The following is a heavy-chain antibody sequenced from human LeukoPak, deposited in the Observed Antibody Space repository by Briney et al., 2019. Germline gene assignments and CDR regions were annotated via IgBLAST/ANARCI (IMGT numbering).Heavy chain of an antibody. Sequence: GASVKVSCKASGFTFSNRFMHWVRQAPGQGLEWMGIINPSNGITNYAQKFQGRVTMTRDMSTSTVYMELSSLTSEDTAVYYCATNQVASSRFLEWLEAFDIWGQGTMVTVSS. V-gene: IGHV1-46*01. J-gene: IGHJ3*02. CDR1: GFTFSNRF. D-gene: IGHD3-3*01. CDR2: INPSNGIT. CDR3: ATNQVASSRFLEWLEAFDI.